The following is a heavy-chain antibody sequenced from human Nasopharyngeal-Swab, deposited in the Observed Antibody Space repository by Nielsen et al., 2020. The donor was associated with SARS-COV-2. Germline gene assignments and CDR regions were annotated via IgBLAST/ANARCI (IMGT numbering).Heavy chain of an antibody. D-gene: IGHD1-26*01. CDR1: GFTFSSYE. V-gene: IGHV3-13*04. J-gene: IGHJ2*01. CDR2: IGIAGDT. Sequence: GESLKISCAASGFTFSSYEIHWVRQVPGKSLEWVSAIGIAGDTFYGDPVKGRFTNPRENGKDSSYLQMNSLRAGDTAVYYCVREWGAGMSHFDLWGRGTQVTVSS. CDR3: VREWGAGMSHFDL.